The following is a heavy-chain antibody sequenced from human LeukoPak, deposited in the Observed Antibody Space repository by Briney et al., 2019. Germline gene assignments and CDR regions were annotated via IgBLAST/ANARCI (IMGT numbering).Heavy chain of an antibody. D-gene: IGHD3-22*01. J-gene: IGHJ4*02. V-gene: IGHV3-15*01. CDR2: IKSKTDGGTT. CDR1: GFTFRGFW. CDR3: TTASPMRIDY. Sequence: GGSLRLSCAASGFTFRGFWMSWVRQAPGKGLEWVGRIKSKTDGGTTDYAAPVKGRFTISRDDSKNTLYLQMNSLKTEDTAVYYCTTASPMRIDYWGQGTLVTVSS.